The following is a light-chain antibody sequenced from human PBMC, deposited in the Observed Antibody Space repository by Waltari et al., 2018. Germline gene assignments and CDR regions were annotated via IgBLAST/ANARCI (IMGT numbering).Light chain of an antibody. CDR3: SSFTSSSSFV. CDR1: IRDVGGYKY. V-gene: IGLV2-14*03. CDR2: DVV. J-gene: IGLJ1*01. Sequence: QSALTQPASVSGSPGRSINISCTGTIRDVGGYKYVSSYQQHPGDVPRLLIYDVVKRPSGVSSRFSGSKSDNTARLTISGLQAADEAHYFCSSFTSSSSFVFGSGTKVTV.